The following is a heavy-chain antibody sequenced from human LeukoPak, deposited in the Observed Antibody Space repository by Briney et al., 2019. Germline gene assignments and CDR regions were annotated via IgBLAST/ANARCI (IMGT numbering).Heavy chain of an antibody. V-gene: IGHV3-48*01. D-gene: IGHD5-18*01. CDR1: GFTFSSCS. CDR2: ISSSSSTI. CDR3: AREPIQLWAHNGDYVDY. J-gene: IGHJ4*02. Sequence: HAGGSLRLSCAASGFTFSSCSMNWVRQAPGKGLEWVSYISSSSSTIYYADSVKGRFTISRDNAKNSLYLQMNSLRAEDTAVYYCAREPIQLWAHNGDYVDYWGQGTLVTVSS.